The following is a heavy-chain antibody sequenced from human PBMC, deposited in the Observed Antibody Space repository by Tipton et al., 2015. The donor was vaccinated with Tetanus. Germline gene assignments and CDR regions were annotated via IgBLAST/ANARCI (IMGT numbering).Heavy chain of an antibody. D-gene: IGHD2-8*01. J-gene: IGHJ4*02. CDR2: IYPGDSDT. V-gene: IGHV5-51*01. CDR1: GYIFNNYW. CDR3: ARAHCTDGVCNFDF. Sequence: QLVQSGGKVKKPGESLKISCKGSGYIFNNYWIGWVRQKPGKGLEWMGIIYPGDSDTRYSPSFQGQVTISVDKSINTAYLQWSSLKASDTSMFYCARAHCTDGVCNFDFWGQGALVTVAS.